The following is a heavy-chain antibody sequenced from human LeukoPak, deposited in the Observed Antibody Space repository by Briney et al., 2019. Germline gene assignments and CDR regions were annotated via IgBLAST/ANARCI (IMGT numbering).Heavy chain of an antibody. CDR1: GYSFSTYW. J-gene: IGHJ5*02. CDR3: ARQGSISGRRNWFDP. V-gene: IGHV5-51*01. D-gene: IGHD2-21*01. CDR2: IYPGDSDT. Sequence: GESLKISCKGSGYSFSTYWIGWVRQMPGKGLEWMGIIYPGDSDTRYSPSFQGQVTISADKSIGTAYLQWSSLKASDTAMYYCARQGSISGRRNWFDPWGQGTLVTVSS.